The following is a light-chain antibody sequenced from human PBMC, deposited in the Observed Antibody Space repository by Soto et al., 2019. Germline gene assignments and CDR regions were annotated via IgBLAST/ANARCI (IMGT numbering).Light chain of an antibody. Sequence: EIVLTQSPGTLSLSPGQRATLSCRASVSVRTDLAWYQQKPGQAPRLLIYGASTRATGIPARFSGSGSGTDFTLTISSLEPEDFAVYYCQQRSNWPLTFGGGTKVDI. V-gene: IGKV3-11*01. J-gene: IGKJ4*01. CDR3: QQRSNWPLT. CDR2: GAS. CDR1: VSVRTD.